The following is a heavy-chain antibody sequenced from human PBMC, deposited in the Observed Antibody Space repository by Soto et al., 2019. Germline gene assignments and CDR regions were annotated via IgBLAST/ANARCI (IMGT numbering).Heavy chain of an antibody. CDR2: IWYDGSVQ. CDR3: ARRGSGSIVSQTDWYFDL. Sequence: QEHLAESGGGVVQPGKSLRLSCGASGFSFSDHGLVWVRQAPGRGLERVAGIWYDGSVQYNADSVRTRISISRDNSRNTLYLQMDSLKVEDTAVYDCARRGSGSIVSQTDWYFDLWCRGTLVTVSS. V-gene: IGHV3-33*01. CDR1: GFSFSDHG. D-gene: IGHD3-10*01. J-gene: IGHJ2*01.